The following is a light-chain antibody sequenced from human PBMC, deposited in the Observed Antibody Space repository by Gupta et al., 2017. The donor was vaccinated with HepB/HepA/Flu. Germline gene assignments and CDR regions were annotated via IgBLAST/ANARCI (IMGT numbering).Light chain of an antibody. V-gene: IGLV2-8*01. J-gene: IGLJ2*01. CDR1: SSDVGGYNY. Sequence: QSALTQPPSASGSPGQSVTISCTGTSSDVGGYNYVSWYQQHPGKAPKLMSYEVSKRPSGVPDRFSGSKSGNTASLIVSGLQAEDEADYYCSSYAGSNNLVFGGGTKLTVL. CDR2: EVS. CDR3: SSYAGSNNLV.